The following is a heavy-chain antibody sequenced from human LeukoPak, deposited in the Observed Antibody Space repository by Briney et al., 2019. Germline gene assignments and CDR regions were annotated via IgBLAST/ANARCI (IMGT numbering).Heavy chain of an antibody. V-gene: IGHV1-18*01. CDR3: ARQIQLWSKPREIDY. D-gene: IGHD5-18*01. J-gene: IGHJ4*02. CDR2: ISAYNGNT. Sequence: ASVKVSCKASGYTFTSYGISWVRQAPGQGLEWMGWISAYNGNTNYAQKLQGRVTMTTDTSTSTAYMELRSLRSDDTAVYYCARQIQLWSKPREIDYWGQGTLVTVSS. CDR1: GYTFTSYG.